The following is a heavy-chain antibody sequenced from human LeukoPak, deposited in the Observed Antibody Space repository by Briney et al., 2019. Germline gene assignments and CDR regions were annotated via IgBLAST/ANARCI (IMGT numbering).Heavy chain of an antibody. V-gene: IGHV4-59*01. J-gene: IGHJ4*02. Sequence: SETLSLTCTVSGGSISSYCWSWIRQPPGKGLEWIGYIYYSGSTNYNPSLKSRVTISVDTSKNQFSLKLSSVTAADTAVYYCARSRARNVIGDRNNYFDYWGQGTLVTVSS. CDR2: IYYSGST. D-gene: IGHD4-17*01. CDR1: GGSISSYC. CDR3: ARSRARNVIGDRNNYFDY.